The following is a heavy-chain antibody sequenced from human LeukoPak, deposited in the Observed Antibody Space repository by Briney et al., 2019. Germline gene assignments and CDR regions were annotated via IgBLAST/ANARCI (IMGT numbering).Heavy chain of an antibody. V-gene: IGHV4-34*01. CDR1: GGSFSGYY. CDR2: INHSGST. CDR3: ARGPHNYGMDV. J-gene: IGHJ6*02. Sequence: SETPSLTCAVYGGSFSGYYWSWIRQPPGKGLEWIGEINHSGSTNYNPSLKSRVTISVDTSKNQFSLKLSSVTAADTAVYYCARGPHNYGMDVWGQGTTVTVSS.